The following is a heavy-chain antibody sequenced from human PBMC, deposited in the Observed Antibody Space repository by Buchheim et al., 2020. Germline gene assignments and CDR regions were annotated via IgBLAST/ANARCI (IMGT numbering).Heavy chain of an antibody. CDR1: GFTFSSYW. V-gene: IGHV3-7*01. Sequence: EVQLVESGGGLVQPGGSLRLSCAASGFTFSSYWMSWVRQAPGKGLEWVANIKQDGSEKYYVDSVKGRFTISRDNAKNSLYLQMNSLRAEDTAVYYCARAKNYYYDSSGYYYDYYYYMDVWGKGTT. J-gene: IGHJ6*03. D-gene: IGHD3-22*01. CDR2: IKQDGSEK. CDR3: ARAKNYYYDSSGYYYDYYYYMDV.